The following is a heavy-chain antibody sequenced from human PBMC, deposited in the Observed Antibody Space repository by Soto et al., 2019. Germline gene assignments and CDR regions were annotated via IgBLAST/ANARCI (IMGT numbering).Heavy chain of an antibody. CDR2: ISWNSINI. CDR3: AASRSYCVDY. J-gene: IGHJ4*02. V-gene: IGHV3-9*01. D-gene: IGHD3-10*01. CDR1: GFTFDDYA. Sequence: EVQLAEFGGGLEQPGRSLRLSCAASGFTFDDYAMHWVRQTPGKGPGWVSGISWNSINIDYADSVKGRFTISRDNAKNFLYLQMNSLRAEDTALSYWAASRSYCVDYWGQGTLVTVSS.